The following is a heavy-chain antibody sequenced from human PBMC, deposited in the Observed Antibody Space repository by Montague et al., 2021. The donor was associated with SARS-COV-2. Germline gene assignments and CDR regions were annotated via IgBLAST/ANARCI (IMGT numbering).Heavy chain of an antibody. Sequence: SETLSLTCTVSGGSISNSVYYWGWVRQPPGKRLEWIGSIYYTGSNHYNPSLKSRLTISVETSENQFSLNLRSMTAADTAVYYCARHPQHWGQGTLVTVSS. CDR1: GGSISNSVYY. V-gene: IGHV4-39*01. CDR2: IYYTGSN. CDR3: ARHPQH. J-gene: IGHJ1*01.